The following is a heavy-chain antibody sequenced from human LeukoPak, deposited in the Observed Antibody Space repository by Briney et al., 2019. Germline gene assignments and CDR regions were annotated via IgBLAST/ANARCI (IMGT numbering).Heavy chain of an antibody. J-gene: IGHJ4*02. CDR3: TTKATEVPYDY. CDR1: GFTLSNAW. CDR2: IKSKTDGGTT. Sequence: GGSLRLSCAASGFTLSNAWMSWVRQAPGKGLEWVGRIKSKTDGGTTDYAAPVKGRFTISRDDSKNTLYLQMNSLKTEDTAVYYCTTKATEVPYDYWGQGTLVTVSS. D-gene: IGHD4/OR15-4a*01. V-gene: IGHV3-15*01.